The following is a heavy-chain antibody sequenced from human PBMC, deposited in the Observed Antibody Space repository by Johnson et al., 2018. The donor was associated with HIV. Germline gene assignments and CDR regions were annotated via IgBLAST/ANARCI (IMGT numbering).Heavy chain of an antibody. Sequence: VQLVEPGGGLVQPGGTLRLSCVVSGFTFRNYWMEWVRQAPGKGLVWVSRISTDGGRTTYADSVKDRFTISRDNAKNTLYLEMSGLRADDTAVYYCVRDDYSFHIWGRGTLVTVSS. CDR3: VRDDYSFHI. D-gene: IGHD4/OR15-4a*01. CDR2: ISTDGGRT. V-gene: IGHV3-74*01. J-gene: IGHJ3*02. CDR1: GFTFRNYW.